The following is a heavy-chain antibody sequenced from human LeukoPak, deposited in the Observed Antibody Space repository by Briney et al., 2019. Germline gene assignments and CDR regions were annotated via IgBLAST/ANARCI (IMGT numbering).Heavy chain of an antibody. D-gene: IGHD3-22*01. J-gene: IGHJ4*02. CDR2: IKHDGSEK. Sequence: PGGSLRLSCAASGLTFSSYWMSWVRQAPGKGLEWVANIKHDGSEKHYVDSVKGRFTISRDNAKNSLYLQMNSLRTEDTAVYYCARGEYYYDGGYWGQGTLVTVAS. V-gene: IGHV3-7*05. CDR3: ARGEYYYDGGY. CDR1: GLTFSSYW.